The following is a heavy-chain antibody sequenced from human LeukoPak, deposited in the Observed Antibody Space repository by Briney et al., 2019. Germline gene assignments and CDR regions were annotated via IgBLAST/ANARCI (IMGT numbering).Heavy chain of an antibody. CDR3: ARNAGYSDLNY. CDR1: GDSFSSNNY. Sequence: ETLSLTCTVSGDSFSSNNYWTWVRQPPGKGLEWIGEIYRSGATNYNPSLWSRVTVSLDKSKNQFSLRLNSVTAADTAIYYCARNAGYSDLNYWGQGVLVTVSS. J-gene: IGHJ4*02. CDR2: IYRSGAT. V-gene: IGHV4/OR15-8*01. D-gene: IGHD3-22*01.